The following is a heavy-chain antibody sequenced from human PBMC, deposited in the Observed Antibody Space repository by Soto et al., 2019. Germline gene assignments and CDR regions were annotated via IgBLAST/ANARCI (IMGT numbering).Heavy chain of an antibody. CDR1: GGSISSSSYY. CDR3: ARHADYGDGMDV. V-gene: IGHV4-39*01. J-gene: IGHJ6*02. Sequence: SETPSLTCTVSGGSISSSSYYWGWIRQPPGKGLEWIGSIYYSGSTYYNPSLKSRVTISVDTSKSQFSLKLSSVTAADTAVYYCARHADYGDGMDVWGQGTTVTVSS. CDR2: IYYSGST. D-gene: IGHD4-17*01.